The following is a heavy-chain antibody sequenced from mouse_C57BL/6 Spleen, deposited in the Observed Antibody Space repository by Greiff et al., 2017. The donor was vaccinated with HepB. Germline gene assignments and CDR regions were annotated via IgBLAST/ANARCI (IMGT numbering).Heavy chain of an antibody. V-gene: IGHV5-9-1*02. CDR2: ISSGGDYI. Sequence: EVQLVESGEGLVKPGGSLKLSCAASGFTFSSYAMSWVRQTPEKRLEWVAYISSGGDYIYYADTVKGRFTISRDNARNTLYLQMSSLKSEDTAMYYCTREGSYYGSSSLYAMDYWGQGTSVTVSS. CDR3: TREGSYYGSSSLYAMDY. J-gene: IGHJ4*01. D-gene: IGHD1-1*01. CDR1: GFTFSSYA.